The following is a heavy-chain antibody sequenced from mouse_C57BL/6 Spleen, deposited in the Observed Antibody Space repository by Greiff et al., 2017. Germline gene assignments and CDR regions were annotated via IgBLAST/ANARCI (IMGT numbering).Heavy chain of an antibody. D-gene: IGHD1-1*01. Sequence: EVQLQESGGGLVKPGGSLKLSCAASGFTFSSYAMSWVRQTPEKRLEWVATISDGGSYTYYPDNVKGRFTISRDNAKNNLYLQMSHLKSEDTAMYYCAIYYYGSHYSMDYWGQGTSVTVSS. V-gene: IGHV5-4*01. CDR1: GFTFSSYA. CDR2: ISDGGSYT. CDR3: AIYYYGSHYSMDY. J-gene: IGHJ4*01.